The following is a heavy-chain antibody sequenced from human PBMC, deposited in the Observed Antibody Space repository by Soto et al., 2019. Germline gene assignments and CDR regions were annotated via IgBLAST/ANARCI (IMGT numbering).Heavy chain of an antibody. CDR3: AREGGSYDSGGYLIRGAFDI. D-gene: IGHD3-22*01. CDR2: IYFRGNT. V-gene: IGHV4-31*03. CDR1: GDSISRIDYY. Sequence: TLSLTCSVSGDSISRIDYYWTWLRQHPEKGLEWIGNIYFRGNTYYSPSLESRLTISVDTSKNQFSLKLTSVTAADTAVYYCAREGGSYDSGGYLIRGAFDIWGQGTMVTVSS. J-gene: IGHJ3*02.